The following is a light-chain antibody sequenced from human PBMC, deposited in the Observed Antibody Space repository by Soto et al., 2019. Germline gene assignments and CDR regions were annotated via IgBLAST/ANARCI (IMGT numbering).Light chain of an antibody. Sequence: QSVLTQPPSVSGAPGQRVTISCTGSSSNIGAGYDVHWYQQLPGTAPKLLIHGNSNRPSGVPDRFSGFKSGTSASLAITGLQAEDEADYYCQSYDSSLSGFWVFGGGTKVTVL. CDR1: SSNIGAGYD. CDR2: GNS. V-gene: IGLV1-40*01. CDR3: QSYDSSLSGFWV. J-gene: IGLJ3*02.